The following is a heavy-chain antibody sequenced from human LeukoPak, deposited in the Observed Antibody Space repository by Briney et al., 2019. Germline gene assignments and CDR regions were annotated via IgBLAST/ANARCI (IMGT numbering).Heavy chain of an antibody. V-gene: IGHV3-23*01. CDR2: ISGSDGRT. CDR3: ATPLDYFDGSGYHQGGD. Sequence: GGSLRLSCAASRFIFSDYAMSWVRQAPGKGLEWVSTISGSDGRTYYADSVKGRFSISRDNSKGTLYLHMNSLRAEDTAVYYCATPLDYFDGSGYHQGGDWGQGTLVTVSS. CDR1: RFIFSDYA. J-gene: IGHJ4*02. D-gene: IGHD3-22*01.